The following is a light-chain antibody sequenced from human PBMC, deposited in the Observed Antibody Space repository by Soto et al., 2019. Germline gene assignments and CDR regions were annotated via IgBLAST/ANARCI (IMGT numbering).Light chain of an antibody. V-gene: IGKV3-15*01. Sequence: EILLTQSPGTLSLSPGERATLSCGASQSVSSSYLAWYQQRRGQAPRLLIYGASTRATGIPARFSGSGSGTEFTLTISSLKSEDFAVYYCQQYNNWPPITFGQGTRLEIK. CDR3: QQYNNWPPIT. CDR2: GAS. J-gene: IGKJ5*01. CDR1: QSVSSSY.